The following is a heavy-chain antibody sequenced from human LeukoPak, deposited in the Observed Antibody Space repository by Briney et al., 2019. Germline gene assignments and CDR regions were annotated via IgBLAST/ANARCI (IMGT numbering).Heavy chain of an antibody. CDR1: GFTLRNYA. D-gene: IGHD4-11*01. J-gene: IGHJ4*02. CDR3: ARDPYSGLFDY. Sequence: PGGSLRLSCAASGFTLRNYAMSWVRQAPGKGLEWVSAISGSGTTTYYADSMKGRFTISRDNSRNTLFLQMNSLRAEDTAVYYCARDPYSGLFDYWGQGTLVTVSS. V-gene: IGHV3-23*01. CDR2: ISGSGTTT.